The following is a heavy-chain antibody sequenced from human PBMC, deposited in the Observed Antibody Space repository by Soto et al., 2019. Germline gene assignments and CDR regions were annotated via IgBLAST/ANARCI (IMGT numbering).Heavy chain of an antibody. CDR1: GGSISSSSYY. CDR2: IYYSGST. CDR3: ARQQLGLNWFDP. Sequence: QLQLQESGPGLVKPSETLSLTCTVSGGSISSSSYYWGWIRQPPGKGLEWIGSIYYSGSTYYNPSLKSRVTISVDTSKNQFSLKLSSVTAADTAVYYCARQQLGLNWFDPWGQGTLVTVSS. V-gene: IGHV4-39*01. D-gene: IGHD6-13*01. J-gene: IGHJ5*02.